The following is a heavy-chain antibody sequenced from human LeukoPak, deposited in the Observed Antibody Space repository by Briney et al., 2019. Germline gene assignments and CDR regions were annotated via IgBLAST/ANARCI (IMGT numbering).Heavy chain of an antibody. J-gene: IGHJ4*02. CDR3: AKGADGRAVARTASALFDY. CDR2: ICSGVST. D-gene: IGHD6-19*01. Sequence: GGSLRLSCAASGFTFSTYAMSWVRQAPGKGLECVSTICSGVSTLYADSVKGRFTISSDNSTNTLYLQMSSLRAEDTAVYYCAKGADGRAVARTASALFDYWGQGSLVTVSS. CDR1: GFTFSTYA. V-gene: IGHV3-23*01.